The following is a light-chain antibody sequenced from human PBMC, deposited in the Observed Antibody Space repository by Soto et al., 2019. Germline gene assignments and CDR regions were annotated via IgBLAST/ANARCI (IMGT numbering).Light chain of an antibody. CDR3: QQRRSWPRA. CDR2: DAS. CDR1: QSVSSY. Sequence: EIVLTQSPATLSLSPGERATLSCRASQSVSSYLAWYQQKPGQAPRLLIYDASNRATGIPARFSGSGSGTDFTLTISSLEPEDFAVYYCQQRRSWPRAFGKGTKVDIK. J-gene: IGKJ1*01. V-gene: IGKV3-11*01.